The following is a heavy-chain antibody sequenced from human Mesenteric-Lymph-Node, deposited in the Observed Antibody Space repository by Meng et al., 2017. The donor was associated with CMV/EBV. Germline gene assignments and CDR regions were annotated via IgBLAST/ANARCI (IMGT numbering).Heavy chain of an antibody. D-gene: IGHD4/OR15-4a*01. J-gene: IGHJ4*02. V-gene: IGHV3-49*04. Sequence: GGSLRLSCAASGFTFSNYWMSWVRQAPGKGLEWVGFIRSKAYGGTTEYAASVKGRFTISRDDSKSIAYLQMNSLKTEDTAVYYCTRGHGARSLEGYYWGQGTLVTVSS. CDR1: GFTFSNYW. CDR2: IRSKAYGGTT. CDR3: TRGHGARSLEGYY.